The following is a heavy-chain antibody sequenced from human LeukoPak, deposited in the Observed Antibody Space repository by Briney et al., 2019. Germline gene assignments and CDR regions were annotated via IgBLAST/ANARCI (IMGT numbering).Heavy chain of an antibody. CDR3: ARDYSSGWFGKGAY. V-gene: IGHV3-21*06. Sequence: PGGSLGLSCSGSGFTFRSYTMTWVRQAPGKGLEWVSSIDGDGTLKYYADSLKGRFTISRDNANNSVYLQMNSLTADDSGLYFCARDYSSGWFGKGAYWGQGTRVLVSS. J-gene: IGHJ4*02. CDR2: IDGDGTLK. CDR1: GFTFRSYT. D-gene: IGHD6-19*01.